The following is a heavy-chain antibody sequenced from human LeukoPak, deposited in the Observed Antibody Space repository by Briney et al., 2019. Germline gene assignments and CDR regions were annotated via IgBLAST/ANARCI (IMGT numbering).Heavy chain of an antibody. CDR3: ASDDGYLRIPPLY. CDR1: GGSISSHY. V-gene: IGHV4-59*11. Sequence: SETLSLTCTVSGGSISSHYWSWIRQPPGKGLEWIGYIYYSGSTNYNPSLKSRVTISVDTSKNQFSLKLSSVTAADTAVYYCASDDGYLRIPPLYWGQGTLVTVSS. CDR2: IYYSGST. D-gene: IGHD5-24*01. J-gene: IGHJ4*02.